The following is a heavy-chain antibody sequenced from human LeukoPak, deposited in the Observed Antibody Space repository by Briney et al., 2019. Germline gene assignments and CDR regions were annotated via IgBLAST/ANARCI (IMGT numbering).Heavy chain of an antibody. J-gene: IGHJ4*02. CDR1: GFTVSSNY. V-gene: IGHV3-53*01. Sequence: GGSLRLSCAASGFTVSSNYMSWVRQAPGKGLEGVSVIYSGGSTYYADSVKGRFTISRDNSKNTLYLQMNSLRAEDTAVYYCARDHYDILTGYTPLGYWGQGTLVTVSS. CDR2: IYSGGST. D-gene: IGHD3-9*01. CDR3: ARDHYDILTGYTPLGY.